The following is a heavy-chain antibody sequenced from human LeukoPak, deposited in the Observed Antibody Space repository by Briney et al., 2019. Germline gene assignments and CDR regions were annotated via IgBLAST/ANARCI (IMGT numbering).Heavy chain of an antibody. J-gene: IGHJ4*02. V-gene: IGHV3-48*02. D-gene: IGHD3-10*01. CDR3: ARDRGAF. Sequence: PGGSLRPSCAASGFTFSGYSMNWVRQAPGKGLEWVSYISSGSSTIYCADSVKGRFTISRDNAKNSLYLQMTSLRDEDTAVYYCARDRGAFWGQGTLVTVSS. CDR2: ISSGSSTI. CDR1: GFTFSGYS.